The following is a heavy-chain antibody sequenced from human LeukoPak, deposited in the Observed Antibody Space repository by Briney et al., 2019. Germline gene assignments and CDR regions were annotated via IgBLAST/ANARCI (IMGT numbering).Heavy chain of an antibody. CDR1: GGSISSYY. Sequence: PSETLFLTCTVSGGSISSYYWSWIRQPPGKGLEWIGEINHSGSTNYNPSLKSRVTISVDTSKNQFSLKLSSVTAADTAVYYCARHPWFDPWGQGTLVTVSS. CDR3: ARHPWFDP. CDR2: INHSGST. J-gene: IGHJ5*02. V-gene: IGHV4-34*01.